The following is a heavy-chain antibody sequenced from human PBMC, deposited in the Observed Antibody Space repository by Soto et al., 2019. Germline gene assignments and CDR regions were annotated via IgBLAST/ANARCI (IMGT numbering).Heavy chain of an antibody. CDR2: IWYDGSNK. CDR1: GFTFSSYG. Sequence: QVQLVESGGGVVQPGRSLRLSCAASGFTFSSYGMHWVRQAPGKGLEWVAVIWYDGSNKYYADSVKGRFTISRDNSKNTLYLQMNSLRAEDTAVYYCARAPCSGGSCYYRSYFDYWGQGTLVTVSS. J-gene: IGHJ4*02. V-gene: IGHV3-33*01. D-gene: IGHD2-15*01. CDR3: ARAPCSGGSCYYRSYFDY.